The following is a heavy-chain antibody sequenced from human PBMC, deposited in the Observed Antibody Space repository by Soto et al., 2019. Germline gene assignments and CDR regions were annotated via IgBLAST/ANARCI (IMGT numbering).Heavy chain of an antibody. CDR1: GGSISSYY. D-gene: IGHD4-17*01. CDR3: ARDLQWRDYGGNSKPSGMDV. J-gene: IGHJ6*02. V-gene: IGHV4-59*01. Sequence: SETLSLTCTVSGGSISSYYWSWIRQPPGKGLEWIGYIYYSGSTNYNPSLKSRVTISVDTSKNQFSLKLSSVAAADTAVYYCARDLQWRDYGGNSKPSGMDVWGQGTTVTVSS. CDR2: IYYSGST.